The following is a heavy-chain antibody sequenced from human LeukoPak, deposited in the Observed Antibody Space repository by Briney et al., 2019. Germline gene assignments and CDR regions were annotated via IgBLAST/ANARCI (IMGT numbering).Heavy chain of an antibody. Sequence: SETLSLPCTVSGGSISSSSYYWGWIRQPPGKGLEWIGSIYYSGSIYYNPALKSRVTISVDTSKNQFSLKLSSVTAADTAVYYCARDPQGEWLPNPYWGQGTLVTVSS. D-gene: IGHD3-3*01. J-gene: IGHJ4*02. CDR1: GGSISSSSYY. V-gene: IGHV4-39*07. CDR3: ARDPQGEWLPNPY. CDR2: IYYSGSI.